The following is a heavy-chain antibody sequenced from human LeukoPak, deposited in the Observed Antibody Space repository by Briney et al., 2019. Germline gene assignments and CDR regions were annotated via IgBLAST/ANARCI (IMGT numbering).Heavy chain of an antibody. CDR2: IYYSGST. CDR3: ARIPSPGWFDP. J-gene: IGHJ5*02. CDR1: GGSVSINNYY. Sequence: SETLSLTCTVSGGSVSINNYYWAWIRQPPGKGLEWIANIYYSGSTYYNPSLRSRVTISINTSRNQFSLSLTSVTAADTAVYYCARIPSPGWFDPWGQGTLVTVSS. V-gene: IGHV4-39*07.